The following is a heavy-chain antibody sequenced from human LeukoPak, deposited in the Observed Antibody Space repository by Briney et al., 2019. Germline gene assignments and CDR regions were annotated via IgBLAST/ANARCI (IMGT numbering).Heavy chain of an antibody. D-gene: IGHD3-16*01. J-gene: IGHJ5*02. CDR2: IIPILGIA. V-gene: IGHV1-69*02. CDR3: ARGDDELIP. Sequence: SVKVSCKASGGTFSSYTISWVRQAPGQGLEWMGRIIPILGIANYAQKFQGRVTITADKSRSTAYMELSSLRSEDTAVYCCARGDDELIPWGQGTLVTVSS. CDR1: GGTFSSYT.